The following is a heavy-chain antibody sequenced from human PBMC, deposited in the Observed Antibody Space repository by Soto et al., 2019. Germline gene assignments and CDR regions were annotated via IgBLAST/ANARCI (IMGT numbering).Heavy chain of an antibody. CDR3: ARGRTWFDP. J-gene: IGHJ5*02. Sequence: SETLSLTCTVSGGSISSGGYYWSWIRQHPGRGLEWMGYIYYSGSTYYNPSLKSRVTISVDTSKNQLSLKLSSVTAADTAVYYCARGRTWFDPWGQGTLVTVSS. CDR1: GGSISSGGYY. CDR2: IYYSGST. V-gene: IGHV4-31*03.